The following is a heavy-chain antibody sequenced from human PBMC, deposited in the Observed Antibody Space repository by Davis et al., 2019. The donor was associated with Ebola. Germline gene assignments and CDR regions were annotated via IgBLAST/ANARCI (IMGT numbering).Heavy chain of an antibody. Sequence: SVKVSCKVSGGTFSSFAINWVRQAPGQGFEWMGGIIPMFGVPTYAQEFQGRVAISADESTNTVYMELRSLTSDDTAEYYCARGRNGGWDFDYWGQGTRVTVSS. CDR3: ARGRNGGWDFDY. J-gene: IGHJ4*02. CDR2: IIPMFGVP. D-gene: IGHD6-19*01. CDR1: GGTFSSFA. V-gene: IGHV1-69*13.